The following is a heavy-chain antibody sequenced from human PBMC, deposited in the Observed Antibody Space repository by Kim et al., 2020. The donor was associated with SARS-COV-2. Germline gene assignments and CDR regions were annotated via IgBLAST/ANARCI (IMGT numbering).Heavy chain of an antibody. D-gene: IGHD3-16*02. CDR3: ARDRASYDYVWGSYPRD. V-gene: IGHV3-33*01. CDR2: IWYDGSNK. Sequence: GGSLRLSCAASGFTFSSYGMHWVRQAPGKGLEWVAVIWYDGSNKYYADSVKGQFTISRDNSKNTLYLQMNSLRAEDTAVYYCARDRASYDYVWGSYPRDWGQGTLVTVSS. CDR1: GFTFSSYG. J-gene: IGHJ4*02.